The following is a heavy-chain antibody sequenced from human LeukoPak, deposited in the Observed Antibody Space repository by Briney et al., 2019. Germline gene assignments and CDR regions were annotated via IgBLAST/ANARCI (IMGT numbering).Heavy chain of an antibody. D-gene: IGHD4-17*01. CDR3: ARGTTVTRDFDY. Sequence: PSETLSLTCTVSGGSISSYYWSWVRQPPGKGLEWVGYIYYSGSTNYNPSLKSRVTISVETSKKQFSLKLSSVTAADTAVYYCARGTTVTRDFDYWGQGTQVTVSS. J-gene: IGHJ4*02. CDR2: IYYSGST. V-gene: IGHV4-59*01. CDR1: GGSISSYY.